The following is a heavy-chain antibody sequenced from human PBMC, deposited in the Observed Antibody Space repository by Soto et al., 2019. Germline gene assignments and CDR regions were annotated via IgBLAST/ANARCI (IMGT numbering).Heavy chain of an antibody. D-gene: IGHD3-3*01. CDR2: IKSDGTTA. V-gene: IGHV3-33*03. J-gene: IGHJ5*02. CDR1: GLTFRSYG. Sequence: QVKLVESGGGVVQPGRSRRLSCVTSGLTFRSYGMHWVSKSPGKVLEWVAVIKSDGTTADYIESVKGRFVISRDNSKKTVYLQMNNLRPEDTGIYYCAKPRSSLEWPPFDPWGQGTLVTVSS. CDR3: AKPRSSLEWPPFDP.